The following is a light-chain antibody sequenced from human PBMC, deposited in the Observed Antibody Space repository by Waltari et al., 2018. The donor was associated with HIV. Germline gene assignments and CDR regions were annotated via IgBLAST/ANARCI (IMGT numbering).Light chain of an antibody. CDR2: EGS. CDR3: CSYAGSNTFV. CDR1: NSDVGNYNL. J-gene: IGLJ1*01. Sequence: QSALTQPASVSGSPGQSITISCTGTNSDVGNYNLVSWYQQHPGKAPKLMIYEGSKRPSGVSNRFSGSKSGNTASLTISGLQAEDEADYYCCSYAGSNTFVFGTGTKVTVL. V-gene: IGLV2-23*03.